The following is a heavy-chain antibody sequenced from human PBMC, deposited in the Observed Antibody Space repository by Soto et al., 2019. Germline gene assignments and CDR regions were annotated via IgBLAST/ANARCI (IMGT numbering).Heavy chain of an antibody. CDR3: ARGQSVWGRTWAWGY. CDR2: IWYDGSNK. Sequence: QVQLVESGGGVVQPGRSLRLSCAASGFTFSSYGMHWVRQAPGKGLEWVAVIWYDGSNKYYADSVKGRFTISRDNSKNTLYLQMNSLRAEDTAVYYCARGQSVWGRTWAWGYWGQGTLVTVSS. V-gene: IGHV3-33*01. D-gene: IGHD7-27*01. CDR1: GFTFSSYG. J-gene: IGHJ4*02.